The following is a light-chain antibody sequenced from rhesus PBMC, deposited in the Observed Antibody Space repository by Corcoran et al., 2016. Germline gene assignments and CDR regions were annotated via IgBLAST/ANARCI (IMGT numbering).Light chain of an antibody. Sequence: DIQMTQSPSSLSASVGDTVTITCRASQGISSWLAWYQQKPGKAPKLLIYTASSLQSGFPSRFSGSGTGTDFTLTISRLQSEDLATYYCQQHSSRPWTFGQGTKVEIK. CDR2: TAS. CDR3: QQHSSRPWT. V-gene: IGKV1-22*01. CDR1: QGISSW. J-gene: IGKJ1*01.